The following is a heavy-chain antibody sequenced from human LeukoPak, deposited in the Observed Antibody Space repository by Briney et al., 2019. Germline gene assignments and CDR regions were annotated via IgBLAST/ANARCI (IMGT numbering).Heavy chain of an antibody. CDR2: ISWNSGNI. CDR1: GFTFDDYA. CDR3: ARDPSYSSSSPYFDY. V-gene: IGHV3-9*01. Sequence: PGGSLRLSCAASGFTFDDYAMHWVRQVPGKGLEWVSGISWNSGNIEYADSVKGRFTISRDNAKKSLFLQMNSLRAGDTALYYCARDPSYSSSSPYFDYWGQGVLVTVSS. J-gene: IGHJ4*02. D-gene: IGHD6-6*01.